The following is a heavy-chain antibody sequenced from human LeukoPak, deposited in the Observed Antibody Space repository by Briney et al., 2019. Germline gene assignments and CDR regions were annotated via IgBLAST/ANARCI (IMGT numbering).Heavy chain of an antibody. D-gene: IGHD3-22*01. CDR3: AREIPTHYYDSSGHDY. V-gene: IGHV1-2*02. CDR2: INPNSGGT. J-gene: IGHJ4*02. CDR1: GYTLTGYY. Sequence: ASVKVSCKASGYTLTGYYMHWVRQAPGQGLEWMGWINPNSGGTNYAQKFQGRVTMTRDTSISTAYMELSRLRSDDTAVYYCAREIPTHYYDSSGHDYWGQGTLVTVSS.